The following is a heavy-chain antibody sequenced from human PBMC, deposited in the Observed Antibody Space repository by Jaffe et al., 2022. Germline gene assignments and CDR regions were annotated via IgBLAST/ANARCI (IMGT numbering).Heavy chain of an antibody. CDR2: ISGSGGST. D-gene: IGHD4-17*01. Sequence: EVQLLESGGGLVQPGGSLRLSCAASGFTFSSYAMSWVRQAPGKGLEWVSAISGSGGSTYYADSVKGRFTISRDNSKNTLYLQMNSLRAEDTAVYYCAKEVAAQIYGDYAFDYWGQGTLVTVSS. V-gene: IGHV3-23*01. J-gene: IGHJ4*02. CDR3: AKEVAAQIYGDYAFDY. CDR1: GFTFSSYA.